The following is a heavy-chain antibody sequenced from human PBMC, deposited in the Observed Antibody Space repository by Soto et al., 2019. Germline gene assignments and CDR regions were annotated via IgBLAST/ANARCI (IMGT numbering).Heavy chain of an antibody. CDR3: AWGSIVVVVAATPWGMDV. V-gene: IGHV1-69*01. Sequence: QVQLVQSGAEVKKPGSSVKVSCKASGGTFSSYAISWVRQAPGQGLEWMGGIIPIFGTANYAQKFQGRVTITADESTSTAYMELSSLRSEDTTVYYCAWGSIVVVVAATPWGMDVWGQGTTVTVSS. CDR2: IIPIFGTA. D-gene: IGHD2-15*01. J-gene: IGHJ6*02. CDR1: GGTFSSYA.